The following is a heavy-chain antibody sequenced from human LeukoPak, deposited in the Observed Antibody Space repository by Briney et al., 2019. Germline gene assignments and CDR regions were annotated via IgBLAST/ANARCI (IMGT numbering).Heavy chain of an antibody. J-gene: IGHJ6*02. D-gene: IGHD2-2*01. CDR1: GGSISSSSYY. CDR3: ARNYCSSTSCYLSLLLYGRDV. CDR2: IYYSGST. V-gene: IGHV4-39*01. Sequence: SETLSLTCTVSGGSISSSSYYWGWIRQPPGKGLEWIVSIYYSGSTYYNPSLESRVNISVDTSKNQFSLKLSSVTAADTAVYYCARNYCSSTSCYLSLLLYGRDVWGQGTTVTVSS.